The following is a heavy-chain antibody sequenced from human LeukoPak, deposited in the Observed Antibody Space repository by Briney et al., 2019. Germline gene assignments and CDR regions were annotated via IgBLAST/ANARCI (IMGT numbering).Heavy chain of an antibody. Sequence: GASVKVSCKASGYTFTSYGISWVRQAPGQGLEWMGWISAYNGNTNYAQKLQGRVTMTTDTSTSTAYMELRSLRPDDTAVYYCARDRMVSRFGELPLDVFDYWGQGTLVTVSS. CDR2: ISAYNGNT. V-gene: IGHV1-18*01. CDR1: GYTFTSYG. CDR3: ARDRMVSRFGELPLDVFDY. J-gene: IGHJ4*02. D-gene: IGHD3-10*01.